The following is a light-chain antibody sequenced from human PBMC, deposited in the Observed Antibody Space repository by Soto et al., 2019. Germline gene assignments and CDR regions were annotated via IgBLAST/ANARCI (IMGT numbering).Light chain of an antibody. Sequence: IQLTQSPSSLSASIGDRVSNTCRASQGISSLLAWYQQKPGKAPKLLIYGATTLRSGVPSRFSGSGSGTDFTLTITSLQPEDFATYYCQQFKESFTFGQGTRLEI. CDR1: QGISSL. CDR3: QQFKESFT. CDR2: GAT. J-gene: IGKJ5*01. V-gene: IGKV1-9*01.